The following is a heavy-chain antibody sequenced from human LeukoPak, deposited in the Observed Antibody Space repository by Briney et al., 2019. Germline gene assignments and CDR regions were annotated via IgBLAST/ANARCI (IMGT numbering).Heavy chain of an antibody. Sequence: SETLSLNCAVYGGSFSGYYWSWIRQPPGKGLEWIGEINHSGSTNYNPSLKSRVTISVDTSKNQFSLKLSSVTAADTAVYYCARAPYCSSTSCYKGYGEFDYWGQGTLVTVSS. CDR2: INHSGST. V-gene: IGHV4-34*01. CDR1: GGSFSGYY. J-gene: IGHJ4*02. CDR3: ARAPYCSSTSCYKGYGEFDY. D-gene: IGHD2-2*02.